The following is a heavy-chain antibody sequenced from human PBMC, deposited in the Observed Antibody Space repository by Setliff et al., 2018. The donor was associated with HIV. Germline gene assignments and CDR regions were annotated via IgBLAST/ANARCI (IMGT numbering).Heavy chain of an antibody. V-gene: IGHV3-74*03. D-gene: IGHD3-9*01. CDR1: GFRLSSYW. J-gene: IGHJ4*02. CDR3: VRGTPHYFGTDY. CDR2: VNSDGSYI. Sequence: GGSLRLSCAASGFRLSSYWMHWVRQDPGKGLMWVAHVNSDGSYITYGGSVRGRFAASRDNANNTLYLQINSLRAEDTAIYYCVRGTPHYFGTDYWGQGTLVNVSS.